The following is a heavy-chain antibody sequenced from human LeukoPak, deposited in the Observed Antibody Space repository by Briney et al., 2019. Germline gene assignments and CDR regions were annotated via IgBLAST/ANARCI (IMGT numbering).Heavy chain of an antibody. V-gene: IGHV3-7*01. J-gene: IGHJ4*02. CDR1: GFTFSSYW. CDR2: IKQDGSEK. D-gene: IGHD6-19*01. CDR3: ARCSSGWGPYYFDY. Sequence: SGGSLRLSCAASGFTFSSYWMSWVRQAPGKGLEWVANIKQDGSEKYYVDSVKGRFTISRDNAKNSLYLQMNSLRAEDTAVYYCARCSSGWGPYYFDYWGQGSLVTVSS.